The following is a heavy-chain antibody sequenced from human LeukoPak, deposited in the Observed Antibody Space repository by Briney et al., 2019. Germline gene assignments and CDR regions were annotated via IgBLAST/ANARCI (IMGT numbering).Heavy chain of an antibody. J-gene: IGHJ6*02. CDR1: GGSISNENW. CDR3: AGSPIGYGMDV. V-gene: IGHV4-4*02. CDR2: IYHSGST. Sequence: SGTLSLTCAVSGGSISNENWWGWVRQPPGKGLEWIGEIYHSGSTNHIPSLKSRVTISVDKSKNQFSLKLTSVTAADTAVYYCAGSPIGYGMDVWGQGTTVTVSS.